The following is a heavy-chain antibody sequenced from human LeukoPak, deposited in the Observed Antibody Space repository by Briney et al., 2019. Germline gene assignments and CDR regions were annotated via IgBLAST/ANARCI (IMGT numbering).Heavy chain of an antibody. Sequence: GGSLRLSCAASGFTFDDYGMSWVRQAPGKGLEWVGRIRSKANSYATAYAASVKGRFTISRDDSKNTAYLQMNSLKTEDTAVYYCTRHLAAPDSDYWGQGTLVTVSS. CDR2: IRSKANSYAT. V-gene: IGHV3-73*01. J-gene: IGHJ4*02. CDR3: TRHLAAPDSDY. CDR1: GFTFDDYG. D-gene: IGHD6-6*01.